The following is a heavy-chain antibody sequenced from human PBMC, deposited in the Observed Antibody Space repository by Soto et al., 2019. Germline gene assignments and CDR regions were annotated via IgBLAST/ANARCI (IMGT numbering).Heavy chain of an antibody. V-gene: IGHV4-31*03. CDR2: ISYSGST. Sequence: QVQLQESGPGLVKPSQTLSLTCTVSGGSISSGGYYWSWMRQHPGKGLEWIGYISYSGSTYYNPSPKIRATISVDTSKNQSSLKLSSVTAADTAVYYCARSVTPCGQGTLVTVSS. CDR3: ARSVTP. J-gene: IGHJ5*02. CDR1: GGSISSGGYY. D-gene: IGHD3-10*01.